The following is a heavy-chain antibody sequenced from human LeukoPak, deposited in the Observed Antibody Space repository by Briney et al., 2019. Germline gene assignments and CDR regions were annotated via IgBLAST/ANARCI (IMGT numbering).Heavy chain of an antibody. D-gene: IGHD3-22*01. CDR1: GFTFSRNW. CDR3: AKDTPLYYYDSSGSDY. CDR2: ISGSGGST. V-gene: IGHV3-23*01. J-gene: IGHJ4*02. Sequence: GGSLRLSCETSGFTFSRNWMSWVRQAPGKGLEWVSAISGSGGSTYYADSVKGRFTISRDNSKNTLYLQMNSLRAEDTAVYYCAKDTPLYYYDSSGSDYWGQGTLVTVSS.